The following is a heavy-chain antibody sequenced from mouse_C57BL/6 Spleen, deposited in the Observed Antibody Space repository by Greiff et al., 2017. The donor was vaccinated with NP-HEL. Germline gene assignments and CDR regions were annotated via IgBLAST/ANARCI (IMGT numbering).Heavy chain of an antibody. D-gene: IGHD2-2*01. CDR2: IDPSDSET. CDR3: ARGATMVTTGYFDY. V-gene: IGHV1-52*01. J-gene: IGHJ2*01. Sequence: QVQLQQPGAELVRPGSSVKLSCKASGYTFTSYWMHWVKQRPIQGLEWIGNIDPSDSETHYNQKFKDKATLTVDKSSSTAYMQLSSLISEDSAVYYCARGATMVTTGYFDYWGQGTTLTVSS. CDR1: GYTFTSYW.